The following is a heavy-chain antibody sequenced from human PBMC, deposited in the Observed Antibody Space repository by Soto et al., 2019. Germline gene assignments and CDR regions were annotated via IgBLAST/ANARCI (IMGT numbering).Heavy chain of an antibody. V-gene: IGHV3-21*04. CDR1: GFTFSSYS. CDR3: AKAAYVLRFLEWPQ. J-gene: IGHJ4*02. D-gene: IGHD3-3*01. Sequence: PGGSLRLSCAASGFTFSSYSMNWVRQAPGKGLEWVSSISSSSSYIYYADSVKGRFTISRDNSKNTLYLQMNSLRAEDTAVYYCAKAAYVLRFLEWPQWGQGTLVTVSS. CDR2: ISSSSSYI.